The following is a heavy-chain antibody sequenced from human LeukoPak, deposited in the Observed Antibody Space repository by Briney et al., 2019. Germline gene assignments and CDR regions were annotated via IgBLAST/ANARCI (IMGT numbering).Heavy chain of an antibody. CDR2: IWYDGSNK. J-gene: IGHJ4*02. CDR1: GFTFSSYG. D-gene: IGHD2-2*01. CDR3: AKGEYCSSTSCYYFDY. V-gene: IGHV3-33*06. Sequence: GGSLRLSCAASGFTFSSYGMHWVRQAPGKGLEWVAVIWYDGSNKYYADSVKGRFTISRDNSKNTLYLQMNSLRAEDTAVYYCAKGEYCSSTSCYYFDYWGQGTLVTVSS.